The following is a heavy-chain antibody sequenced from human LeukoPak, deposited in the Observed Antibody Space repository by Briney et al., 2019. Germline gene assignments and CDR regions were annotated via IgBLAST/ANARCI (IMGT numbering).Heavy chain of an antibody. Sequence: GGSLRLSCAASGFTVSSNYMNWVRQAPGKGLELVSVIYTGGDTYYADSVKGRFTISRHNSKNTVYLQMNRLTVEDTAVYYCARRPSTTAYYGMDVWGQGTTVTVSS. J-gene: IGHJ6*02. D-gene: IGHD1/OR15-1a*01. V-gene: IGHV3-53*04. CDR1: GFTVSSNY. CDR2: IYTGGDT. CDR3: ARRPSTTAYYGMDV.